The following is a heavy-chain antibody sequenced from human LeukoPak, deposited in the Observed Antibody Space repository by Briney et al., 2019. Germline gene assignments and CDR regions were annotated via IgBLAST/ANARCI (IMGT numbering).Heavy chain of an antibody. Sequence: SGGSLRLSCAASGFTFSSYDMHWVRQATGKGLEWVSAIGTAGDTYYPGSVKGRFTISRENAKNSLYLQLNSLRAGDTAVYYSARSGSHDAFDIWGQGTMVTVSS. J-gene: IGHJ3*02. D-gene: IGHD1-26*01. CDR1: GFTFSSYD. CDR3: ARSGSHDAFDI. CDR2: IGTAGDT. V-gene: IGHV3-13*01.